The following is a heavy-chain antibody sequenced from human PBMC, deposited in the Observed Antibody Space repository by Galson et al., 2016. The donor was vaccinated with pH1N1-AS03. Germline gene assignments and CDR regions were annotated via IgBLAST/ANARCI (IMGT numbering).Heavy chain of an antibody. CDR3: ARDPRGPCSSATCATTYYFGMDV. D-gene: IGHD1-26*01. CDR1: GYIFTGFY. V-gene: IGHV1-2*04. CDR2: INPNNGVT. J-gene: IGHJ6*02. Sequence: SVKVSCKASGYIFTGFYVHWVRQAPGQGLEWMGWINPNNGVTNYAQKFQAWVTMTGDTSISTAYLELYGLKSDDTAVYYCARDPRGPCSSATCATTYYFGMDVSGQGTTVIFSS.